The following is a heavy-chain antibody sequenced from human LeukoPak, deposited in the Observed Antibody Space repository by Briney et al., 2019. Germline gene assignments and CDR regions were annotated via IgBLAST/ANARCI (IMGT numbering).Heavy chain of an antibody. CDR2: INHSGST. CDR3: AGLVLAPGNYYYYYMDV. V-gene: IGHV4-39*07. D-gene: IGHD3-3*02. CDR1: GGSISSSSYY. Sequence: PSETLSLTCTVSGGSISSSSYYWGWFRPPPGKGLKWIGEINHSGSTNYNPSLKSRVTISVDKSKNQFSLKLSSVTAADTAVYYCAGLVLAPGNYYYYYMDVWGKGTTGTVSS. J-gene: IGHJ6*03.